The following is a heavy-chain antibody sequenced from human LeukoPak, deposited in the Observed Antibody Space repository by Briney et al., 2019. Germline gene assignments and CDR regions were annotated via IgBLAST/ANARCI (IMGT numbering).Heavy chain of an antibody. Sequence: PGRSLRLSCAASGCTFSSYGMHWVRQAPGKGLEWVAVISYDGSNKYYADSVKGRFTISRDNSKNTLYLQMNSLRAEDTAVYYCVKDSYRCSSTSCYSGYMNVWGKGTTVTVSS. CDR3: VKDSYRCSSTSCYSGYMNV. V-gene: IGHV3-30*18. D-gene: IGHD2-2*02. J-gene: IGHJ6*03. CDR1: GCTFSSYG. CDR2: ISYDGSNK.